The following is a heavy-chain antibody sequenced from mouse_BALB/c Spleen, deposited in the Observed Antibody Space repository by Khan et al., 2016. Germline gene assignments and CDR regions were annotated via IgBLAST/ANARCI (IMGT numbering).Heavy chain of an antibody. CDR2: INPDSSTI. V-gene: IGHV4-1*02. CDR1: EFDFSRYW. J-gene: IGHJ2*01. CDR3: GRLYYYGCVDY. D-gene: IGHD1-1*01. Sequence: EVKLLESGGGLVQPGGSLKLSCAASEFDFSRYWMSWVRQAPGKGLEWIGEINPDSSTINYTPSLKDKFIISRDNAKNTLYLQMSKVRSEDTALYYCGRLYYYGCVDYWGQGTTLTVSS.